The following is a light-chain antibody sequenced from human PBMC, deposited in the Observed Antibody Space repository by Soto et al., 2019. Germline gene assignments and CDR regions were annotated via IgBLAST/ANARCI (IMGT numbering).Light chain of an antibody. Sequence: QSALTQPPSASGSPGQSVTISCTGTSSDVGAYNYVSWYQQHPDKAPKLMIYEVSNRPSGVSNRFSGSKSGNTASLTISGLQAEDEADYYCSSYTTTKTLVFGGGTTLTVL. J-gene: IGLJ2*01. CDR3: SSYTTTKTLV. V-gene: IGLV2-14*01. CDR1: SSDVGAYNY. CDR2: EVS.